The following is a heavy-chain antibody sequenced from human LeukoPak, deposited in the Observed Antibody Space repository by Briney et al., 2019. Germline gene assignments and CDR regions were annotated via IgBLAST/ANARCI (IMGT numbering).Heavy chain of an antibody. D-gene: IGHD6-19*01. V-gene: IGHV1-69*05. CDR3: ARGTSTVADTFDY. CDR1: GGTFSSYA. CDR2: ITPIFGTA. Sequence: SVKVSCKASGGTFSSYAISWVRQAPGQGLEWMGRITPIFGTANYAQKFQGRVTITTDESTGTAYMELSSLRSEDTAVYYCARGTSTVADTFDYWGQGTLVTVSS. J-gene: IGHJ4*02.